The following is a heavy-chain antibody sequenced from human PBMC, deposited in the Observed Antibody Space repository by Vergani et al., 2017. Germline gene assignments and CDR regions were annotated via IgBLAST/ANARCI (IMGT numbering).Heavy chain of an antibody. Sequence: QVQLQESGPGLVKPSETLSLTCTVSGGSISSYYWSWIRQPPGKGLEWIGYIYYSGSTNYNPSLKSRVTLSVDTSKNQFSLKLSSVTAADTAVSYCARYSSSWYRAAFFDYWGQGTLVTVSS. CDR2: IYYSGST. D-gene: IGHD6-13*01. CDR1: GGSISSYY. V-gene: IGHV4-59*01. J-gene: IGHJ4*02. CDR3: ARYSSSWYRAAFFDY.